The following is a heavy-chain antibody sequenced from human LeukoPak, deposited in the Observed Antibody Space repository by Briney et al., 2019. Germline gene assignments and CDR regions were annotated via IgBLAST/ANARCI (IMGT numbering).Heavy chain of an antibody. CDR1: GGSISSGNYY. J-gene: IGHJ2*01. CDR3: ARFSSSSGPEYWYFDL. CDR2: IYTSGST. D-gene: IGHD6-6*01. Sequence: SQTLSLTCTVSGGSISSGNYYWNWIRQPPGKGLEWIGRIYTSGSTKYNLSLRSRVPISLDTSKIQFSLEMDSVTAADTAMYYAARFSSSSGPEYWYFDLWGRGTLVTVSS. V-gene: IGHV4-61*02.